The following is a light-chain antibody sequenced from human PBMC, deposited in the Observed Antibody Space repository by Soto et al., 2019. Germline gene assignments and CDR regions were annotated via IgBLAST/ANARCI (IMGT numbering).Light chain of an antibody. CDR2: GAS. V-gene: IGKV3-20*01. Sequence: ENVLTQSPGTLSLSPGERATLSCRASQSISSSYLAWYQQKPGQAPRLLIYGASSRATGIPDRFSGSGSGTEFTLTISSLQSEDFAVYYCQHYGSSHSNTFGQGTRLEIK. CDR1: QSISSSY. CDR3: QHYGSSHSNT. J-gene: IGKJ5*01.